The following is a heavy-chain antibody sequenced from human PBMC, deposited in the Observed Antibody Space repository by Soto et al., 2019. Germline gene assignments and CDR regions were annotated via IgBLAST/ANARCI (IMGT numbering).Heavy chain of an antibody. V-gene: IGHV4-4*07. CDR2: IYTSGST. J-gene: IGHJ5*02. D-gene: IGHD3-22*01. CDR1: GGSISSDY. Sequence: CLTRTFSGGSISSDYRSWLQQPVGEGREWIGRIYTSGSTNYNPSLKSRVTMSVDTSKNQFSLKLSSVTAADTAVYYCARVRYYYDSSGYQNWFDPWGQGTLVTV. CDR3: ARVRYYYDSSGYQNWFDP.